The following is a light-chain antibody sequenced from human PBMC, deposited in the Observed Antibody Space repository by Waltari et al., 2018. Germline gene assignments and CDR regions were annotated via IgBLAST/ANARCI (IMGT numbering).Light chain of an antibody. CDR3: SSYAGDSTFL. V-gene: IGLV1-44*01. CDR1: ASNIGFNA. CDR2: NNR. Sequence: QSPLTQTPSMSEAPGQTVVISCSGRASNIGFNAVHWYQQVPGMAPKLLLFNNRVQSSGVPDRFSGTKFPASASLTISELQPDDEATYYCSSYAGDSTFLFGTGTKVAVL. J-gene: IGLJ1*01.